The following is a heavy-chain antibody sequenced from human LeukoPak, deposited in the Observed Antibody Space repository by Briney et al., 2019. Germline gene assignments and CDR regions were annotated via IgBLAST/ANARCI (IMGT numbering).Heavy chain of an antibody. Sequence: SETLSLTSTVSGYSISSGYYWGWIRQPPGKGLEWIGSIYHSGSTYYNPSLKSRVTISVDTSKNQFSLKLSSVTAADTAVYYCARVGCSSTSCYLPYYYYYMDVWGKGTTVTVSS. V-gene: IGHV4-38-2*02. CDR2: IYHSGST. D-gene: IGHD2-2*01. J-gene: IGHJ6*03. CDR1: GYSISSGYY. CDR3: ARVGCSSTSCYLPYYYYYMDV.